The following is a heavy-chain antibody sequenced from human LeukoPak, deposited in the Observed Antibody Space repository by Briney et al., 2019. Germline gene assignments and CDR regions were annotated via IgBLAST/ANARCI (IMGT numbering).Heavy chain of an antibody. CDR2: IYYSGST. V-gene: IGHV4-39*07. CDR1: GGSISSSSYY. D-gene: IGHD3-10*01. CDR3: ARSVVRGVISYYYYYMDV. J-gene: IGHJ6*03. Sequence: SETLSLTCTVSGGSISSSSYYWGWIRQPPGKGLEWIGSIYYSGSTYYNPSLKSRVTISVDTSKNQFSLKLSSVTAADTAVYYCARSVVRGVISYYYYYMDVWGKGTTVTISS.